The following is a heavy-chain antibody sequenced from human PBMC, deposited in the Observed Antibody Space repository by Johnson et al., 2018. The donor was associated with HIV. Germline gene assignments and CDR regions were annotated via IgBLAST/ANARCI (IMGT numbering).Heavy chain of an antibody. J-gene: IGHJ3*02. CDR1: GLTFSSYA. V-gene: IGHV3-30*04. CDR2: ISYDAQNK. Sequence: QVQLVESGGGVVKPGRSLRLSCAASGLTFSSYAMHWVRQAPGKGLEWVAVISYDAQNKYYADSVKGLFTIARDISNNTLYLQMNSLRAEDTAVYYCAREGYDSSGYSDAFDIWGQGTMVTVSS. CDR3: AREGYDSSGYSDAFDI. D-gene: IGHD3-22*01.